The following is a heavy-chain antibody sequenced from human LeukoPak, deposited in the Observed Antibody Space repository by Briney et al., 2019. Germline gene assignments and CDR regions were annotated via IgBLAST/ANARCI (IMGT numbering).Heavy chain of an antibody. CDR3: ARGQYCSSTSCEGMFDP. J-gene: IGHJ5*02. CDR2: IYTSGST. D-gene: IGHD2-2*01. CDR1: GGSISSGSYY. V-gene: IGHV4-61*02. Sequence: SETLSLTCTVSGGSISSGSYYWSWIRQPAGKGLEWIGRIYTSGSTNYNPSLKSRVTISVDTSKNQFSLKLSSATAADTAVYYCARGQYCSSTSCEGMFDPWGQGTLVTVSS.